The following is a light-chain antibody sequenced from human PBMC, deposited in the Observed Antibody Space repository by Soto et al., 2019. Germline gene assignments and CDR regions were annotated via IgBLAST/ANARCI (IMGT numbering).Light chain of an antibody. CDR3: QSYDDSLSVHYV. CDR2: GNT. Sequence: QSVLTQPPSVSGAPGQRVTISCTGSSSNIGSTYDVQWYLQLPGTAPKLLIHGNTDRPSGVPDRFSGSKSGTSASLAITGLQADDEADYYCQSYDDSLSVHYVFGTGTKVTVL. J-gene: IGLJ1*01. CDR1: SSNIGSTYD. V-gene: IGLV1-40*01.